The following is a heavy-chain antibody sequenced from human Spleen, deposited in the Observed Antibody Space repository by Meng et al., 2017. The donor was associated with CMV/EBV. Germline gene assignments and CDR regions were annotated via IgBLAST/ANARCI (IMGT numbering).Heavy chain of an antibody. CDR3: VRAGTSSGAFDI. Sequence: ETLSLTCAASGFTVSSTYMNWVRQAPGKGLEWVSVIYSGGHRYYAGSVKGRFTISRDNSKNTLHLQMSSLRAEDTAMYYCVRAGTSSGAFDIWGQGTMVTVSS. J-gene: IGHJ3*02. CDR1: GFTVSSTY. CDR2: IYSGGHR. D-gene: IGHD6-6*01. V-gene: IGHV3-53*01.